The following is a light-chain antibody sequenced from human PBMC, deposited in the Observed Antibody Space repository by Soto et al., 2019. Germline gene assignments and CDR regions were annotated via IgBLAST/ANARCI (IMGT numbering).Light chain of an antibody. CDR2: EVS. Sequence: QSVLTQPPSASGSPGQSVTISCTGTSSDVGAYSYGSWYQQLPGKAPKLIIYEVSKRPSGVPDRFSGSKSGNTASLTVSGLQAEDEADYYCTSYAGTYSFFYVFGTGTKLTVL. CDR3: TSYAGTYSFFYV. V-gene: IGLV2-8*01. J-gene: IGLJ1*01. CDR1: SSDVGAYSY.